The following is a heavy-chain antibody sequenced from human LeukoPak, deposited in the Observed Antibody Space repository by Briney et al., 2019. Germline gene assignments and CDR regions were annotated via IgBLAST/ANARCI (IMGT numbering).Heavy chain of an antibody. D-gene: IGHD3-22*01. Sequence: SVKVSCKASGGTFSSYAISWVRQAPGQGLEWMGRIIPIFGTANYAQKFQGRITITTDESTSTAYMELSSLRSEDTAVYYCARDYYDSSGYYAFDIWGQGTMVSVSS. CDR1: GGTFSSYA. CDR3: ARDYYDSSGYYAFDI. V-gene: IGHV1-69*05. J-gene: IGHJ3*02. CDR2: IIPIFGTA.